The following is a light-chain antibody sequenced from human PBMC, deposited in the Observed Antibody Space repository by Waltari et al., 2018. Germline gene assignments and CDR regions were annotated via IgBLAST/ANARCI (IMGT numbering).Light chain of an antibody. J-gene: IGLJ1*01. Sequence: QSVLTQPPSVSGAPGQRVTISCSGSNSNVGINYVSWFQHVPGAAPRLLIYRNNQRPSVVPDRFAGSKSGSSASLAISGLRSGDDADYYCAAWDVSLRGIFGTGTRVTVL. CDR2: RNN. CDR3: AAWDVSLRGI. V-gene: IGLV1-47*01. CDR1: NSNVGINY.